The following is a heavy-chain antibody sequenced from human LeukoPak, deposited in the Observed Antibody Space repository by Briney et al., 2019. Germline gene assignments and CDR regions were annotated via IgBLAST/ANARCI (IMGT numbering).Heavy chain of an antibody. Sequence: PGGSLRLSCAASGFTFSSYSMNWVRQAPGKGLEWVSSISSSSSYIYYADSVKGRFTISRDNAKNSLYLQMNSLGAEDTAVYYWARERIYYNFWSGYPSPLDYWGQGTLVTVSS. D-gene: IGHD3-3*01. J-gene: IGHJ4*02. CDR3: ARERIYYNFWSGYPSPLDY. CDR2: ISSSSSYI. V-gene: IGHV3-21*01. CDR1: GFTFSSYS.